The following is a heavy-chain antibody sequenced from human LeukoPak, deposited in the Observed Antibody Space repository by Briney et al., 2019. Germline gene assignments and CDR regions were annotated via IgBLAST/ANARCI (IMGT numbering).Heavy chain of an antibody. CDR1: GYMFSSYG. Sequence: ASVKVSCKASGYMFSSYGISWVRQAPGQGLEWMGWISDYNGNTNYAQKLQGRVTMTTDTSTSTAYMELRSLRSDDTAVYYCARSSPRAQWLLRYDAFDIWGQGTMVTVSS. D-gene: IGHD3-22*01. CDR3: ARSSPRAQWLLRYDAFDI. V-gene: IGHV1-18*01. CDR2: ISDYNGNT. J-gene: IGHJ3*02.